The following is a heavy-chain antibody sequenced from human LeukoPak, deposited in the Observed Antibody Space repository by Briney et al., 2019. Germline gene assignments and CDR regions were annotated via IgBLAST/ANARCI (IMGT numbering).Heavy chain of an antibody. D-gene: IGHD3-3*01. CDR1: GFTFSSYG. Sequence: GGSLRLSCAASGFTFSSYGMHWVRQAPGKGLEWVAFIRYDGSNKYYADSVKGRFTISRDNSKNTLYLQMNSLRAEDTAVYYCAKGATFGVVIVPHSLEYNWFDPWGQGTLVTVSS. CDR3: AKGATFGVVIVPHSLEYNWFDP. V-gene: IGHV3-30*02. J-gene: IGHJ5*02. CDR2: IRYDGSNK.